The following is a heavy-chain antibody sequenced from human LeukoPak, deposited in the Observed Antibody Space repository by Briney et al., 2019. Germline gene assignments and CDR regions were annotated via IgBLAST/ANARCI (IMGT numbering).Heavy chain of an antibody. CDR3: AKLEGGWYTVTGYYYMDV. J-gene: IGHJ6*03. CDR1: GFTFDDYG. Sequence: GGSLRLSCAASGFTFDDYGMSWVRHAPGKGLEWVSGINWNGGSTGYADSVKGRFTISRDNAKNSLYLQMNSLRAEDTAVYYCAKLEGGWYTVTGYYYMDVWGKGTTVTISS. V-gene: IGHV3-20*04. D-gene: IGHD6-19*01. CDR2: INWNGGST.